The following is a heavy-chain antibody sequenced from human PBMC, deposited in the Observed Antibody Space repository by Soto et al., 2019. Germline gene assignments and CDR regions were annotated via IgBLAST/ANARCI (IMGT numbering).Heavy chain of an antibody. CDR3: ARDPVRGVLDY. D-gene: IGHD3-10*01. Sequence: QVQLQESGPGLVKPSGTLSLTCAVSGGSISSSNWWSWVRQPPGKGLEWIGEIYHSGSTNYNPSLKSXDTXPXGKSQHQFSLKLSSVTAADTAVYYCARDPVRGVLDYWGQGTLVTVSS. V-gene: IGHV4-4*02. CDR1: GGSISSSNW. CDR2: IYHSGST. J-gene: IGHJ4*02.